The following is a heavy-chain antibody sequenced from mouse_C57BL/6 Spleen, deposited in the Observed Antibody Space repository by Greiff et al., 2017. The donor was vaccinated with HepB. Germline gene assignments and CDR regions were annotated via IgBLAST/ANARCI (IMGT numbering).Heavy chain of an antibody. CDR1: GFTFSDYG. CDR3: ASEDSWFAY. J-gene: IGHJ3*01. V-gene: IGHV5-17*01. CDR2: ISSGSSNS. Sequence: EVQVVESGGGLVKPGGSLKLSCAASGFTFSDYGMHWVRQAPEKGLEWVAYISSGSSNSYYANTLKGRFTISRDNAKNTLFLQMTSLRSEDTAKYYCASEDSWFAYWGQGTLVTVSA.